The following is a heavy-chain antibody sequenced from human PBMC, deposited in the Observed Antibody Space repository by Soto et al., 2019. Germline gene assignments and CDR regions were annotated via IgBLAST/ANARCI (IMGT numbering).Heavy chain of an antibody. V-gene: IGHV3-30-3*01. CDR2: ISYDGSNI. Sequence: GGSLRLSCAASGFTFSSYAMHWVRQAPGKGLEWVAVISYDGSNIYYADSVKGRFTISRDNAKNSLYLQMNSLRAEDTAVYYCARDHHRYSGYDYVDYWGQGTLVTVSS. J-gene: IGHJ4*02. D-gene: IGHD5-12*01. CDR3: ARDHHRYSGYDYVDY. CDR1: GFTFSSYA.